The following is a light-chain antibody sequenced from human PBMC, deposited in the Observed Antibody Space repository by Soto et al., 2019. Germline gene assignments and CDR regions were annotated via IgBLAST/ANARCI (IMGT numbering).Light chain of an antibody. CDR2: EVS. CDR3: SSYTSSSTWV. CDR1: SSDVGRYSY. Sequence: QSALTQPASVSGSPGQSITISCTGTSSDVGRYSYVSWYQQHPGKAPKLIIFEVSNRPSGVSNRFSGSKSGNTASLTISGLQAEDEADYYCSSYTSSSTWVFGGGTKLTVL. J-gene: IGLJ3*02. V-gene: IGLV2-14*01.